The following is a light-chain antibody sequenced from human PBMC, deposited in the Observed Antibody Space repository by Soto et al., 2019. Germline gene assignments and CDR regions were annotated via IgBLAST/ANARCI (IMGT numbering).Light chain of an antibody. J-gene: IGKJ5*01. CDR3: QQRSNWPSIT. CDR2: GAS. Sequence: IGLSQSPGTLTLSPGERATLSCGASQSVTGNYLAWYQQKPGQPPRLLIFGASTRATGIPDRFSGSGSGTDFTLTISSLEPEDFAVYYCQQRSNWPSITFGQGTRLEI. CDR1: QSVTGNY. V-gene: IGKV3D-20*02.